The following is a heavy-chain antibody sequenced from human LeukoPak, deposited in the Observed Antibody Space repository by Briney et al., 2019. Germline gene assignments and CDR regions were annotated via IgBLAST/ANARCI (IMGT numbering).Heavy chain of an antibody. D-gene: IGHD6-19*01. V-gene: IGHV4-4*02. CDR1: GGSISSSNW. CDR2: IYHSGST. J-gene: IGHJ6*02. CDR3: ARVPVAGTYYYYYGMDV. Sequence: SETLSLTCAVSGGSISSSNWWSWVRQPPGKGLEWIGEIYHSGSTNYNPSLKSRVTISVDKSKNQFSPKLSSVTAADTAVYYCARVPVAGTYYYYYGMDVWGQGTTVTVSS.